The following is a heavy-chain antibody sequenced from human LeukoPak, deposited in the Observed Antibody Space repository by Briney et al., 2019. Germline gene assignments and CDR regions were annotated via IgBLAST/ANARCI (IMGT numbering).Heavy chain of an antibody. D-gene: IGHD2-15*01. CDR2: IFYDGINK. CDR1: GFSFSNYG. Sequence: GRSLRLSCAASGFSFSNYGMHWVRQAPGKGLEWLAAIFYDGINKRYADSVKGRFTISRDNAKNTLYQQVDSLRVEDTAVYYCARDQALYFSYGDYWGQGTLVTVSS. J-gene: IGHJ4*02. CDR3: ARDQALYFSYGDY. V-gene: IGHV3-33*01.